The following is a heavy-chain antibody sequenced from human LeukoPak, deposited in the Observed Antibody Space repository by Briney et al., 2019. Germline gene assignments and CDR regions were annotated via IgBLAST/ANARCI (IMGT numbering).Heavy chain of an antibody. Sequence: ASVKVSCKASGYTFTSYGINWVRQATGQGLEWMGWMNPNSGNTGYAQKFQGRVTMTRNTSISTAYMELSSLRSEDTAVYYCARGMTYYDFWSGYYNYYYYGVDVWGQGTTVTVSS. J-gene: IGHJ6*02. CDR2: MNPNSGNT. V-gene: IGHV1-8*02. CDR3: ARGMTYYDFWSGYYNYYYYGVDV. CDR1: GYTFTSYG. D-gene: IGHD3-3*01.